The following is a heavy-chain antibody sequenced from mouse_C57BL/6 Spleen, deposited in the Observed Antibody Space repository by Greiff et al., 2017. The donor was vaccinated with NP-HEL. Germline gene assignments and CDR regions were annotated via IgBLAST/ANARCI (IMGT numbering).Heavy chain of an antibody. CDR3: ARGGDYGEGAWFAY. CDR1: GFTFSSYA. CDR2: ISDGGSYT. D-gene: IGHD2-4*01. V-gene: IGHV5-4*03. J-gene: IGHJ3*01. Sequence: EVMLVESGGGLVKPGGSLKLSCAASGFTFSSYAMSWVRQTPEKRLEWVATISDGGSYTYYPDNVKGRFTISRDNAKNNLYLQMSHLKSEDTAMYYCARGGDYGEGAWFAYWGQGTLVTVSA.